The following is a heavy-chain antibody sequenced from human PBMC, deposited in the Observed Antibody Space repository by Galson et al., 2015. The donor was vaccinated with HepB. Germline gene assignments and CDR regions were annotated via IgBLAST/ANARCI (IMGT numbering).Heavy chain of an antibody. CDR2: ISSSSSTI. D-gene: IGHD2-15*01. Sequence: SLRLSCAASGFTFSSYSMHWVRQAPGKGLEWVSYISSSSSTIYYADSVKGRFTITRDNAKNSLYLQMNSLRAEDTAVYYCAREEGIVVVVAARVNYYYMDVWGKGTTVTVSS. CDR1: GFTFSSYS. V-gene: IGHV3-48*01. J-gene: IGHJ6*03. CDR3: AREEGIVVVVAARVNYYYMDV.